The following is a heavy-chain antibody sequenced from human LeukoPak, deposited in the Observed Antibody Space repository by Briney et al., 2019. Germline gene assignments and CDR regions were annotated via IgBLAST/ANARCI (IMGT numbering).Heavy chain of an antibody. CDR1: GYTFTSYG. CDR3: ARGYSSSWVPHCDY. V-gene: IGHV1-18*01. J-gene: IGHJ4*02. D-gene: IGHD6-13*01. Sequence: GASVKVSCKASGYTFTSYGISWVRQAPGQGGEWMGWISAYNGNTNYAQKLQGRVTMTTDTSTSTAYMELRSLRSDDTAVYYCARGYSSSWVPHCDYWGQGTLVTVSS. CDR2: ISAYNGNT.